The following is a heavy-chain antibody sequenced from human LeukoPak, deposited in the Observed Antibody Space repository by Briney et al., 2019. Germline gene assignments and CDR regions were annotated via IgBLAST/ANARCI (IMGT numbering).Heavy chain of an antibody. CDR2: INSDGSAT. CDR3: TRDHGLDV. CDR1: GFTFSRYC. V-gene: IGHV3-74*01. J-gene: IGHJ6*02. Sequence: GGSLRLSCAASGFTFSRYCMSWVRQAPGKGLMWVSQINSDGSATSCADPVKGRCTISRDNAKNMLYLEMNSLRVEDTAVYFCTRDHGLDVWGQGTTVTVSS.